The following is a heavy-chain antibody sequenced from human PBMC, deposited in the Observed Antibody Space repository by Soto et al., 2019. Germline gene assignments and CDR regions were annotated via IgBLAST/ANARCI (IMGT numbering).Heavy chain of an antibody. J-gene: IGHJ3*01. CDR3: SKAMMGSYDSDAFDV. Sequence: GGSLRLSCAASGFSFSRYGIHWVRQAPGKGLEWVAVISYDESTTFYADSVKGRFTISRDNSKNTLFLQMNSLRPEDTAVYYCSKAMMGSYDSDAFDVWGQGTMVT. D-gene: IGHD5-18*01. CDR1: GFSFSRYG. CDR2: ISYDESTT. V-gene: IGHV3-30*18.